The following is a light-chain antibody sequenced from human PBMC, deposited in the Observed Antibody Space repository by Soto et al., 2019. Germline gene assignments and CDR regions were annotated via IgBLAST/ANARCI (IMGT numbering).Light chain of an antibody. CDR3: QQTNTILPLT. CDR2: GAS. CDR1: QGISNW. V-gene: IGKV1-12*01. Sequence: DIQMTQSPSSVSASVGDRVTITCRASQGISNWLAWYQQQPGKAPKLLIYGASSLQSGVPSSFTGGASQTHFTLIISSVQPEDFATYYCQQTNTILPLTFGGGTKVEI. J-gene: IGKJ4*01.